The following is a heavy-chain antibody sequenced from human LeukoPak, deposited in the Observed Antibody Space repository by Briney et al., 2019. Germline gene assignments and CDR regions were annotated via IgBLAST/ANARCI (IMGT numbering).Heavy chain of an antibody. CDR3: ARGGMITFGGVIVYNWFDP. V-gene: IGHV4-39*07. CDR2: IFYSGST. Sequence: SETLSLTCTVSGGSISTSSYYWGWVRQPPGKGLEWIGNIFYSGSTYYSPSLKSRVTISLDTSRNQFSLKLSSVTAADTAVYYCARGGMITFGGVIVYNWFDPWGQGTLVTVSS. J-gene: IGHJ5*02. D-gene: IGHD3-16*02. CDR1: GGSISTSSYY.